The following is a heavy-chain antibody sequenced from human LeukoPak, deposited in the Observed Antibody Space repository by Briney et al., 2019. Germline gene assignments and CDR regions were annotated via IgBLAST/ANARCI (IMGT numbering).Heavy chain of an antibody. V-gene: IGHV3-23*01. CDR2: IGTDT. D-gene: IGHD1-1*01. J-gene: IGHJ3*02. CDR3: AKAINWDHDAFDI. CDR1: GFTFSSYA. Sequence: GGSLRLSCAASGFTFSSYAMSWVRQAPGKRLEWVSSIGTDTHYADSVKGRFTISRDNSKNTLYLQMNSLRAEDTAVYYCAKAINWDHDAFDIWGQGTMVTVSS.